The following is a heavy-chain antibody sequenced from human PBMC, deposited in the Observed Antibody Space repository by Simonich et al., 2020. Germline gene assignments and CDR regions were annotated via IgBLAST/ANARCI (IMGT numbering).Heavy chain of an antibody. J-gene: IGHJ2*01. D-gene: IGHD6-6*01. CDR1: GFTFSSYW. CDR3: AREYSSSSDPYWYFDL. Sequence: EVQLVESGGGLVQPGGSLRLSCAASGFTFSSYWMSWVRQAPGKGVEWVANIKQDGREKYYVDSVKGRFTISRDNAKNSLYLQMNSLRAEDTAVYYCAREYSSSSDPYWYFDLWGRGTLVTVSS. V-gene: IGHV3-7*01. CDR2: IKQDGREK.